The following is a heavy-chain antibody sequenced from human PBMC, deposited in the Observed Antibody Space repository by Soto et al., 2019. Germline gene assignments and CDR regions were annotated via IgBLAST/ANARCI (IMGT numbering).Heavy chain of an antibody. Sequence: SETLSLTCAVYGGSFIGYYWSFIRHPPWKWLEWIVEINHSGSTNYNPSLKSRVTISVDTSKNQFSLKLSSVTAADTAVYYCARGVGSSSWNYYGMDVWGQGTTVTVSS. J-gene: IGHJ6*02. V-gene: IGHV4-34*01. D-gene: IGHD6-13*01. CDR3: ARGVGSSSWNYYGMDV. CDR1: GGSFIGYY. CDR2: INHSGST.